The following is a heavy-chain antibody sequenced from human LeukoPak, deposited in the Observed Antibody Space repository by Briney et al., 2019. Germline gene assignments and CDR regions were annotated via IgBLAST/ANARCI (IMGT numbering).Heavy chain of an antibody. CDR2: ISGDKGNT. J-gene: IGHJ5*02. Sequence: ASVKVSCKAAGYTFSNYGITWVRQAPGQGLEWMGWISGDKGNTNYAQKFQGRVTMSTDTSTGTAYLELRSLRSDDTAVYYCARGRSSGYFAWYDPWGPGTQVTVSS. CDR3: ARGRSSGYFAWYDP. D-gene: IGHD3-22*01. V-gene: IGHV1-18*01. CDR1: GYTFSNYG.